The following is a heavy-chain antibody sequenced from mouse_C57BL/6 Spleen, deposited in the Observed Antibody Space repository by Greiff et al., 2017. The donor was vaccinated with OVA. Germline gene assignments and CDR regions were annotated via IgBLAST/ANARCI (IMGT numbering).Heavy chain of an antibody. D-gene: IGHD1-1*01. CDR1: GYTFTSYW. CDR3: ARRSDEGSSYEGDYAMDY. J-gene: IGHJ4*01. Sequence: VQLQQPGAELVRPGSSVKLSCKASGYTFTSYWMHWVKQRPIQGLEWIGNIVPSDSETHYNPQFTDKATFTVDTSSITAYLQLSSLTSEDSAVYYCARRSDEGSSYEGDYAMDYWGQGTSVTVSS. V-gene: IGHV1-52*01. CDR2: IVPSDSET.